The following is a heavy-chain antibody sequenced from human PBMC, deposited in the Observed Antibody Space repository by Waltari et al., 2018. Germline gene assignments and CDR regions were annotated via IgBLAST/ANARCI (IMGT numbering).Heavy chain of an antibody. D-gene: IGHD2-15*01. V-gene: IGHV4-59*01. CDR2: IYYSGST. CDR1: VGPISSSY. Sequence: QVQLQESGPGLVKPSETLSLPCTVSVGPISSSYWSWIRQPPGKGLEWIGYIYYSGSTNYNPSLKSRVTISVDTSKNQFSLKLSSVTAADTTVYYCARDGGGGFDAFDIWGQGTMVTVSS. CDR3: ARDGGGGFDAFDI. J-gene: IGHJ3*02.